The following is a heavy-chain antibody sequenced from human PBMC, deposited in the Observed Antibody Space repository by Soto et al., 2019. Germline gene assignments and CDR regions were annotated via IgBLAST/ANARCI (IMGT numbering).Heavy chain of an antibody. V-gene: IGHV4-34*01. CDR1: GGSFSGYY. Sequence: SETLSLTCAVYGGSFSGYYWSWIRQPPGKGLEWIGEIYYSGSTYYNPSLKSRVTISVDTSKNQFSLKLSSVTAADTAVYYCASHPSTYSSGWFDYWGQGTLVTVSS. D-gene: IGHD6-19*01. J-gene: IGHJ4*02. CDR2: IYYSGST. CDR3: ASHPSTYSSGWFDY.